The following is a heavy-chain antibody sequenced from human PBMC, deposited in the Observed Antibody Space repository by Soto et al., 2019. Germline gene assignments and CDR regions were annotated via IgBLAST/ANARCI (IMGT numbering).Heavy chain of an antibody. D-gene: IGHD3-22*01. CDR1: VGSVSSGSYF. Sequence: PSETLSLTCTVSVGSVSSGSYFLSWIGQPPGKGMEWIGYIYYSGSTKYNSSLKSRVTIAIDTSKDQFSLKLNSVTAADTAVYYCAAAEFAYYYDSSGYYLAYWGQGTMVTVSS. J-gene: IGHJ4*02. V-gene: IGHV4-61*01. CDR2: IYYSGST. CDR3: AAAEFAYYYDSSGYYLAY.